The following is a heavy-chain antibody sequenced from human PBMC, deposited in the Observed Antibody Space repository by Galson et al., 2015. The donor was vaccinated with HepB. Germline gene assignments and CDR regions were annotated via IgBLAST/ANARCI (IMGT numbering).Heavy chain of an antibody. D-gene: IGHD3-10*01. V-gene: IGHV3-33*01. CDR3: ARISGWRDDAFDI. Sequence: SLRLSCAASGFTFSSYGMHWVRQAPGKGLEWVAVIWYDGSNKYYADSVKGRFTISRDNSKNTLYLQMNSLRAEDTAVYYCARISGWRDDAFDIWGQGTMVTVSS. CDR1: GFTFSSYG. J-gene: IGHJ3*02. CDR2: IWYDGSNK.